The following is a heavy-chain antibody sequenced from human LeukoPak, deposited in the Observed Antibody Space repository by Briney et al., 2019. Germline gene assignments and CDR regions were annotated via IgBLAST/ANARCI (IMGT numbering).Heavy chain of an antibody. V-gene: IGHV1-18*01. CDR2: ISAYNGNT. D-gene: IGHD3-10*01. CDR3: ARNLPQIPGLLWFGESYYYYYMDV. Sequence: ASVKVSCKASGYTFTSYCISWVRQAPGQGLEWMGGISAYNGNTNYAQKLQGRVTMTTDTSTSTAYMELRSLRSDDTAVYYCARNLPQIPGLLWFGESYYYYYMDVWGKGTTVTVSS. CDR1: GYTFTSYC. J-gene: IGHJ6*03.